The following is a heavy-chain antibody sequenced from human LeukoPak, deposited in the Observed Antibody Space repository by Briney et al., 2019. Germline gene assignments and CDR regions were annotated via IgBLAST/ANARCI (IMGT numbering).Heavy chain of an antibody. V-gene: IGHV4-38-2*02. CDR3: ARKRVLDY. J-gene: IGHJ4*02. CDR2: IYHSGST. D-gene: IGHD1-1*01. Sequence: SETLSLTRTVSGYSISSGYYWGWIRQPPGKGLEWIGSIYHSGSTYYNPSLKSRVTISVDTSKNQFSLKLSSVTAADTAVYYCARKRVLDYWGQETLVTVSS. CDR1: GYSISSGYY.